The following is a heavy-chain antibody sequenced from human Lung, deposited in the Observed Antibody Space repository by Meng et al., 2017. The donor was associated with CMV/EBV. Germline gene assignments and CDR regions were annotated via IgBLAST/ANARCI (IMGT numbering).Heavy chain of an antibody. CDR1: GFTFSSYD. CDR3: ARVGDDIGSCTTTSCHNGYYFDY. D-gene: IGHD2-2*02. J-gene: IGHJ4*02. Sequence: GESLKISCAASGFTFSSYDMHWVRQATGKGLEWVSAIGTAGDTYYPGSVKGRFTISRDISTNTLSLQLNNLRAEDSAVYYCARVGDDIGSCTTTSCHNGYYFDYWGQGTLVTVSS. CDR2: IGTAGDT. V-gene: IGHV3-13*01.